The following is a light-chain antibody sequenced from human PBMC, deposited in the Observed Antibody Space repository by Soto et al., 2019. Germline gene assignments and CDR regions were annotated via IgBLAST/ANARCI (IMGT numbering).Light chain of an antibody. J-gene: IGKJ4*01. V-gene: IGKV3-11*01. CDR3: QDRSNWPLFT. CDR2: DAF. Sequence: EIVLTQSPGTLSLSPGERATLSCRASQSVSSSYVAWYRQKPGQAPRLLIYDAFKRAAGIPARFSGSGSGTDFTLTISSLEPEDSGIYYCQDRSNWPLFTFGGGTKVDIK. CDR1: QSVSSSY.